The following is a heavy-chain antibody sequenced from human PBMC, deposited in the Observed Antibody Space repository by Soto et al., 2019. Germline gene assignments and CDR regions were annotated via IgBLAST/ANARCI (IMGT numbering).Heavy chain of an antibody. CDR3: ARFIVVVPADIRPRCYGMDV. CDR2: ISAYNGNT. Sequence: ASVKVSCQASGYTFTSYGSSWVRQAPGQGLEWLGWISAYNGNTNYAQKLQGRVTMTTDTSTSTAYMELRSLRSDDTAVYYCARFIVVVPADIRPRCYGMDVWGQEIKVTVS. D-gene: IGHD2-2*02. CDR1: GYTFTSYG. V-gene: IGHV1-18*04. J-gene: IGHJ6*02.